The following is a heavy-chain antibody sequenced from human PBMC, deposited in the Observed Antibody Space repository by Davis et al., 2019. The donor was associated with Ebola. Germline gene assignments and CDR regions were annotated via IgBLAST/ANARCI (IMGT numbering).Heavy chain of an antibody. Sequence: ASVKVSCKASGYTVTGYYLHWLRQAPGQGLEWMGWITPNGRGSNYAQKFQGRVTMTGDTSISTAYMVLSRLTSDDTAVYYCARRQNYYGMDVWGLGTTVTVSS. CDR3: ARRQNYYGMDV. CDR1: GYTVTGYY. V-gene: IGHV1-2*02. CDR2: ITPNGRGS. J-gene: IGHJ6*02.